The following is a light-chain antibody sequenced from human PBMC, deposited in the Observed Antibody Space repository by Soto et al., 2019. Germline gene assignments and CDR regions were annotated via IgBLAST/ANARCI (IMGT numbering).Light chain of an antibody. Sequence: DIQMTQSPSSLSASVGDRVTITCRASQSISSYLNWYQHKPGKAPKLLIYAASSLQSAVRSRFSGSGSGTDFTLTVSSLQPEDCATYYCQQTYSIPYTFGQGTKLEIK. V-gene: IGKV1-39*01. CDR2: AAS. J-gene: IGKJ2*01. CDR3: QQTYSIPYT. CDR1: QSISSY.